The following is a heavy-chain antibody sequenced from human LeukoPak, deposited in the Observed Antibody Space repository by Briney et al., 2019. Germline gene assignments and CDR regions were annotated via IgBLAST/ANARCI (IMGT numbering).Heavy chain of an antibody. D-gene: IGHD5-18*01. CDR3: ARGYSDSGDYFDY. CDR1: AITFSNSW. Sequence: GGSLRLSCTASAITFSNSWMSWVRQAPGKGLEWVAFIKEDGSEKYYVDSVKGRFTISRDNAKNSLYLQMNSLRAEDTAVYYCARGYSDSGDYFDYWGQGILVTVSS. V-gene: IGHV3-7*05. CDR2: IKEDGSEK. J-gene: IGHJ4*02.